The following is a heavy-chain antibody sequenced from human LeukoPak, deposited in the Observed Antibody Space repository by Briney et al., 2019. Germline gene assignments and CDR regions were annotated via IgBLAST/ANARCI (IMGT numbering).Heavy chain of an antibody. J-gene: IGHJ4*02. V-gene: IGHV1-8*01. D-gene: IGHD2-15*01. CDR3: ARGAPGSYCSGGSCPYFDY. Sequence: GASVKVTCKASVYTFTNYDINWVRQATGQGLAWMGWVNPNSGHTGYAQKFQGRVTMTRNTSISTAYMDLSSLRSEDTAVYYCARGAPGSYCSGGSCPYFDYWGQGTLVSVSS. CDR2: VNPNSGHT. CDR1: VYTFTNYD.